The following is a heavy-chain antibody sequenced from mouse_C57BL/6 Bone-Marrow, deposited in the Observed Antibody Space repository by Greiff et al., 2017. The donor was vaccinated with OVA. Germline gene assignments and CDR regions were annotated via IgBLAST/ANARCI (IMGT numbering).Heavy chain of an antibody. J-gene: IGHJ2*01. D-gene: IGHD2-2*01. CDR1: GYTFTSYW. Sequence: QVQLQQPGAELVKPGASVKMSCKASGYTFTSYWITWVKQRPGQGLEWIGDIYPGSGSTNYNEKFKSKATLTVDTSSSTAYMQLSSLTSEDSAVXYCARKDEVTTETAYYFDYWGQGTTLTVSS. V-gene: IGHV1-55*01. CDR3: ARKDEVTTETAYYFDY. CDR2: IYPGSGST.